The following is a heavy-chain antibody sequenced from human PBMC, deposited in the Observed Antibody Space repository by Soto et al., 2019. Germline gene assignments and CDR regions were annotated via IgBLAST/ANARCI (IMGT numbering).Heavy chain of an antibody. V-gene: IGHV4-34*01. D-gene: IGHD4-4*01. Sequence: SETLSLTCAVYGGSFSGYYWSWIRQPPGKGLEWIGEINHSGSTNYNPSLKSRVTISVDTSKNQFSLKLSSVTAADTAVYYCARTVTYYYGMDVWGQGTTVTVSS. CDR1: GGSFSGYY. J-gene: IGHJ6*02. CDR3: ARTVTYYYGMDV. CDR2: INHSGST.